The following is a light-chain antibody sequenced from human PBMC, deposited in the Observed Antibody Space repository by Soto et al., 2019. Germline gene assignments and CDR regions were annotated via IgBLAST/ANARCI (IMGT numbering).Light chain of an antibody. CDR1: QNILYSPNNKNY. Sequence: DIVMSQSPDSLAVSLGERATINCKSSQNILYSPNNKNYLAWYQQKPGQPPKLLTYWASTRQSGVPDRFSGSGSETDFTLTISSVQSEDVAVYYCLQYYNSYTFGQGTKLEI. CDR2: WAS. J-gene: IGKJ2*01. V-gene: IGKV4-1*01. CDR3: LQYYNSYT.